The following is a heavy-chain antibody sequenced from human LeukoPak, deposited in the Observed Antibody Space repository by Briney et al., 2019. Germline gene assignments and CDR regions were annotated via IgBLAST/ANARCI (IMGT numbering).Heavy chain of an antibody. V-gene: IGHV3-48*01. CDR3: ARSGTFSGFDY. Sequence: GGSLRLPCTASGFAFSSYSMNWVRQAPGKGLEWISYISSSSGTIYYADSMKGRFTISRDNAKDSLSLQMTSLRVEDTAVYYCARSGTFSGFDYWGQGTLVTVSS. D-gene: IGHD3-10*01. J-gene: IGHJ4*02. CDR2: ISSSSGTI. CDR1: GFAFSSYS.